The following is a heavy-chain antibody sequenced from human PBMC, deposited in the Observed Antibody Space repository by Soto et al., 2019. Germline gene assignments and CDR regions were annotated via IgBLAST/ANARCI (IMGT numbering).Heavy chain of an antibody. CDR1: GGSISSYY. CDR3: ARMSLAARPLSWFDP. D-gene: IGHD6-6*01. V-gene: IGHV4-59*01. J-gene: IGHJ5*02. CDR2: IYYSGST. Sequence: PSETLSLTCTVSGGSISSYYWSWIRQPPGKGLEWIGYIYYSGSTNYNPSLKGRVTISVDTSKNQFSLKLSSVTAADTAVYYCARMSLAARPLSWFDPWGQGTLVTVSS.